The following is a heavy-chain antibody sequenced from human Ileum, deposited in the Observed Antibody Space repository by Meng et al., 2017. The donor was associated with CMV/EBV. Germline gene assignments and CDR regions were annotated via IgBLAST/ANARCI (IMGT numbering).Heavy chain of an antibody. CDR1: EYTFIDYY. Sequence: ASVKVTCKASEYTFIDYYMDWVRQAPGQGLEWMGWINPHTGDTNYLQKFQGRVTLTRDTYIGTVYMERSSLTLDDTAVYYCVRGGTIAGDPAGFDPWGQGTLVTVSS. V-gene: IGHV1-2*02. D-gene: IGHD3-3*01. CDR2: INPHTGDT. CDR3: VRGGTIAGDPAGFDP. J-gene: IGHJ5*02.